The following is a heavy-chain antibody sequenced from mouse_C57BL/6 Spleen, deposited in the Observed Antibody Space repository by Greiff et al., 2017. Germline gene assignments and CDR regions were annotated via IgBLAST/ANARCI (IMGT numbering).Heavy chain of an antibody. V-gene: IGHV1-55*01. CDR1: GYTFTSYW. D-gene: IGHD3-2*02. CDR2: IYPGSGST. CDR3: ARSDSSGYAWFAY. J-gene: IGHJ3*01. Sequence: QVQLKESGAELVKPGASVKMSCKASGYTFTSYWITWVKQRPGQGLEWIGDIYPGSGSTNYNEKFKSKATLTVDPSSSTAYMQLRSLTSEDSAVYYCARSDSSGYAWFAYWGQGTLVTVSA.